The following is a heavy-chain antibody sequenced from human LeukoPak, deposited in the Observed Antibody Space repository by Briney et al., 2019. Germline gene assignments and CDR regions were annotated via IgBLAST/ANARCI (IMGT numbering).Heavy chain of an antibody. V-gene: IGHV3-23*01. CDR1: GFTFSSHA. J-gene: IGHJ4*02. CDR2: IGGSGTTT. D-gene: IGHD3-22*01. Sequence: GGSLRLSCSASGFTFSSHAMHWVRQAPGKGLEWVSGIGGSGTTTYYADSVKGRFTISRDNSKNTLYLQMNSLRADDAAVYYCARGCYYERSGYCPFDYWGPGTLVTVSS. CDR3: ARGCYYERSGYCPFDY.